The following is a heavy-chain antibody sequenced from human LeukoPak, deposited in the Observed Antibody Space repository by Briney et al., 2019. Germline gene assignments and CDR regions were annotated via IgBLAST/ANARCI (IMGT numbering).Heavy chain of an antibody. J-gene: IGHJ6*04. Sequence: SQTLSLTCTVSGVSISSGGYYWSRIPQHPGKGLEWIGYIYYSGSTYYNPSLKSRVTISVDTSKNQFSLKLSSVTAADTAVYYCARGYCSGGSCYPYGMDVWGKGTTVTVSS. D-gene: IGHD2-15*01. CDR1: GVSISSGGYY. CDR3: ARGYCSGGSCYPYGMDV. CDR2: IYYSGST. V-gene: IGHV4-31*03.